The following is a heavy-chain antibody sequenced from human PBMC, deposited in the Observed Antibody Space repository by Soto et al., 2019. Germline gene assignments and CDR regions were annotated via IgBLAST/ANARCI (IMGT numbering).Heavy chain of an antibody. D-gene: IGHD2-8*01. Sequence: PGVSLRLSCGASGFKFEDYAIHWVRQSPGKGLEWVSGISYNSAAIGYADSVRGRFTISRDNTKKSLYLQMNSLRDEDTAFYYCAKAVYWGFDLWGRGTLVTVSS. CDR1: GFKFEDYA. CDR3: AKAVYWGFDL. V-gene: IGHV3-9*01. CDR2: ISYNSAAI. J-gene: IGHJ4*02.